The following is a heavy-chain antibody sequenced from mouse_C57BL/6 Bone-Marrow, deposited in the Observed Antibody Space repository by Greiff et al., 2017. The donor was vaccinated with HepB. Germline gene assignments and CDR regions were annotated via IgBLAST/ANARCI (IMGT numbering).Heavy chain of an antibody. CDR2: ISDGGSYT. J-gene: IGHJ4*01. D-gene: IGHD2-3*01. CDR1: GFTFSSYA. Sequence: EVKLVESGGGLVKPGGSLKLSCAASGFTFSSYAMSWVRQTPEKRLEWVATISDGGSYTYYPDNVKGRFTISRDNAKNNLYLQMSHLKSEDTAMYYCARVIYDGHHIFFLYYYAMDYWGQGTSVTVSS. CDR3: ARVIYDGHHIFFLYYYAMDY. V-gene: IGHV5-4*03.